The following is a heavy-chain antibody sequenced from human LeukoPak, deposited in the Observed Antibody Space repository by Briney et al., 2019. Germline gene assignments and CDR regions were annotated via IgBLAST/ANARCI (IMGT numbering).Heavy chain of an antibody. CDR2: INPSGGST. CDR1: GYTFTSYY. J-gene: IGHJ1*01. CDR3: ARGPYGSGTYSSEYFQN. D-gene: IGHD3-10*01. V-gene: IGHV1-46*01. Sequence: ASVKVSCKASGYTFTSYYMHWGRQAPGQGLEWMGIINPSGGSTSYAQKFQGRVTMTRDTSTSTVYMELSSLRSEDTAVYYCARGPYGSGTYSSEYFQNWGQGTLVTVSS.